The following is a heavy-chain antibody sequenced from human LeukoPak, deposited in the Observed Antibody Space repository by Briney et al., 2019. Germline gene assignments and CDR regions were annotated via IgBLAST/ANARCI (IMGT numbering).Heavy chain of an antibody. D-gene: IGHD6-6*01. CDR3: TRGPVGGTRPLRY. J-gene: IGHJ4*02. V-gene: IGHV4-34*01. CDR1: GGSFSGYY. Sequence: SETLSLTCAVYGGSFSGYYWTWIRQPPGKGLEWIGEINDSGVTNYNPSLKSRVTISVDTTNNQFSLKMNSVTAADTAVYYCTRGPVGGTRPLRYWGQGTLVTVSS. CDR2: INDSGVT.